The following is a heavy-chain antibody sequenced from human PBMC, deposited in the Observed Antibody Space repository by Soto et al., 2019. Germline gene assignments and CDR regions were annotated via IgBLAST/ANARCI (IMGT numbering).Heavy chain of an antibody. CDR3: ARAISGYDHCFDT. Sequence: EVQLMESGGGVVRPGGSLRLSCTASGFNFDDYGMTWVRQAPGKGLEWVSGINWNSGSRGYADSVKGRFTISRDNLQNSLFLEMNSLRAEDTAFDYCARAISGYDHCFDTWGQGTLVTVSS. CDR1: GFNFDDYG. V-gene: IGHV3-20*04. J-gene: IGHJ4*02. D-gene: IGHD5-12*01. CDR2: INWNSGSR.